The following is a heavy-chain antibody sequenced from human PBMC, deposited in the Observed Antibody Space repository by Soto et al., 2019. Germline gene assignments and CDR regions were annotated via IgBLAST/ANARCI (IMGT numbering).Heavy chain of an antibody. V-gene: IGHV3-30*18. CDR2: ISYDGSNK. Sequence: GGSLRLSCAASGFTFSSYGMQWVRQAPGKGLEWVAVISYDGSNKYYADSVKGRFTISRDNSKNTLYLQMNSLRAEDTAVYYCAKFASSGYYTDAFDIWGQGTMVTVSS. CDR1: GFTFSSYG. D-gene: IGHD3-22*01. CDR3: AKFASSGYYTDAFDI. J-gene: IGHJ3*02.